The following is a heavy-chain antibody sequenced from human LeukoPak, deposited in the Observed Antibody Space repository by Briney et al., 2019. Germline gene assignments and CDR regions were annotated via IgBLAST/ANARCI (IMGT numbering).Heavy chain of an antibody. CDR1: GFTFSSYG. V-gene: IGHV3-30*18. J-gene: IGHJ6*02. Sequence: GGSLRLSCAASGFTFSSYGMHWVRQAPGKGLEWVAVIPYDGSNKYYADSVKGRFTISRDNSKNTLYLQMNSLRAEDTAVYYCAKDRTSGSYSKMGYYYGMDVWGQGTTVTVSS. CDR3: AKDRTSGSYSKMGYYYGMDV. D-gene: IGHD1-26*01. CDR2: IPYDGSNK.